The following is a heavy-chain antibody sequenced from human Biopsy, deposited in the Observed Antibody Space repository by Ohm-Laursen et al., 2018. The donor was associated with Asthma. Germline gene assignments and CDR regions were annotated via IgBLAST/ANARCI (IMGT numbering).Heavy chain of an antibody. D-gene: IGHD3-10*01. V-gene: IGHV1-18*01. J-gene: IGHJ6*02. CDR2: ISVYNGNT. CDR3: ARAVDYSHYYGIDV. CDR1: GYTFNSAG. Sequence: GASVKASCKPSGYTFNSAGITWARQAPGQGLEWMGWISVYNGNTKVARKLQDRVTMITDTSTSTAYMELRSLRSDDTAVYFCARAVDYSHYYGIDVWGQGTTVTVS.